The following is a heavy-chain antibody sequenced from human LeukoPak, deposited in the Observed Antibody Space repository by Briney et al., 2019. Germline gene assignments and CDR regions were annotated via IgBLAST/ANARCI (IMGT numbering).Heavy chain of an antibody. J-gene: IGHJ6*03. CDR3: ARGLLPYYYYYVDV. Sequence: GGSLRLSCAASGFTFSSYAMNWVRQAPGKGLEWVSAITGSGGRTYYADSVKGRFTISRDNSKNTLFVQMNSLRAEDTAVYFCARGLLPYYYYYVDVWGKGTTVTVSS. V-gene: IGHV3-23*01. D-gene: IGHD2/OR15-2a*01. CDR1: GFTFSSYA. CDR2: ITGSGGRT.